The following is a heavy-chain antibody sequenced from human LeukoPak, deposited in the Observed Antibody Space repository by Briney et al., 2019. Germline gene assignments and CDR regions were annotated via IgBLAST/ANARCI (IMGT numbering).Heavy chain of an antibody. V-gene: IGHV3-48*03. CDR1: GFTFSSYE. D-gene: IGHD2-2*01. CDR2: VSSSGSTI. Sequence: GGSLRLSCAASGFTFSSYEMNWVRQAPGKGLEWDSYVSSSGSTIYYADSVKGRFTISRDNAKNSLFLQMNSLRAEDTAVYFCARNFNQLLSYWGQGTLVTVSS. J-gene: IGHJ4*02. CDR3: ARNFNQLLSY.